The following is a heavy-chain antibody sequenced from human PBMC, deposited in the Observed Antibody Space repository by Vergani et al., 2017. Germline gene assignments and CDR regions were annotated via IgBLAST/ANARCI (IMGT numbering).Heavy chain of an antibody. CDR1: GFTFSSYA. V-gene: IGHV3-7*03. CDR2: IKQDGSEK. Sequence: EVQLVESGGGLVKPGGSLRLSCAASGFTFSSYAMSWVRQAPGKGLEWVANIKQDGSEKYYVDSVKGRFTISRDNAKNSLYLQMNSLRAEDTAVYYCARDWAWYRGSTVYYYYGMDVWGQGTTVTVSS. D-gene: IGHD6-13*01. CDR3: ARDWAWYRGSTVYYYYGMDV. J-gene: IGHJ6*02.